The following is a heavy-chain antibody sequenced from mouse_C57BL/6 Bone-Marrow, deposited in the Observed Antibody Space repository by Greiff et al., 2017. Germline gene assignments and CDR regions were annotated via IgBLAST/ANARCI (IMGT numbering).Heavy chain of an antibody. Sequence: EVKLMESGGGLVKPGGSLKLSCAASGFTFSSYTMSWVRQTPEKRLEWVATISGGGGNTYYPDSVKGRFTISRDNAKNTLYLQMSSLRSEDTALYYGGRRYYCDYWGQGTTLTVSS. CDR1: GFTFSSYT. V-gene: IGHV5-9*01. J-gene: IGHJ2*01. CDR3: GRRYYCDY. CDR2: ISGGGGNT.